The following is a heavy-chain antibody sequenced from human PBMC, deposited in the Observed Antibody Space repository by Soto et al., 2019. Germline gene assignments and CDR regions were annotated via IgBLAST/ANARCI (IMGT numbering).Heavy chain of an antibody. CDR1: AYTFTNYG. CDR3: AREVKYYDSRGYPANGPSLLHYCGY. CDR2: ISPFDGNT. J-gene: IGHJ4*02. D-gene: IGHD3-22*01. V-gene: IGHV1-18*01. Sequence: QIQLVQSGTEVKKPGASVKVSCKTSAYTFTNYGISWVRQAPGQGLEWMGWISPFDGNTNYAQNLQGRVNMTTDTTTSTAYMEVRNLRSDDRAVNFCAREVKYYDSRGYPANGPSLLHYCGYWGQGTLVTVSS.